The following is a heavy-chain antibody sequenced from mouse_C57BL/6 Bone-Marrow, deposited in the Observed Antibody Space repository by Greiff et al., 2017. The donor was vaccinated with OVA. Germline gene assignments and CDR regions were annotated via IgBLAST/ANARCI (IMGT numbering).Heavy chain of an antibody. J-gene: IGHJ1*03. Sequence: LVESGAELARPGASVKLSCKASGYTFTSYGISWVKQRTGQGLEWIGEIYPRSGNTYYNEKFKGKATLTADKSSSTAYMELRSLTSEDSAVYFCSIYDGYCWYFDVWGTGTTVTVSA. CDR1: GYTFTSYG. D-gene: IGHD2-3*01. CDR3: SIYDGYCWYFDV. V-gene: IGHV1-81*01. CDR2: IYPRSGNT.